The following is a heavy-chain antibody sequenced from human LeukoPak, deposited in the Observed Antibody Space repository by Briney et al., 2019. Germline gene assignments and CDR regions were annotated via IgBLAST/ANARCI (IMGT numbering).Heavy chain of an antibody. J-gene: IGHJ4*02. CDR1: GYTFTGYY. CDR2: INPNSGGT. D-gene: IGHD6-6*01. V-gene: IGHV1-2*02. CDR3: AREGGIAARRARGVDY. Sequence: ASVKVSCTASGYTFTGYYMHWVRQAPGQGLEWMGWINPNSGGTNYAQKFQGRVTMTRDTSISTAYMELSRLRSDDTAVYYCAREGGIAARRARGVDYWGQGTLVTVSS.